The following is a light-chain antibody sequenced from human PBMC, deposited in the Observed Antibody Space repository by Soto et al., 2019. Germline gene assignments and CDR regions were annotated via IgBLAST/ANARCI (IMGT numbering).Light chain of an antibody. CDR3: QQYGSSPG. Sequence: EIVLTQSPGTLSLSPRERATLSCRASQSVSSSYLAWYQQKPGQAPRLLIYGASSRATGIPDRFSGSGSGTDFTLTISRLEPEDFAVYYCQQYGSSPGFGGGTKVEIK. J-gene: IGKJ4*02. CDR2: GAS. CDR1: QSVSSSY. V-gene: IGKV3-20*01.